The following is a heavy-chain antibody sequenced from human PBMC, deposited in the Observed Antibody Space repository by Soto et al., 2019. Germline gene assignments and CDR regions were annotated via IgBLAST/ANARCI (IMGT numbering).Heavy chain of an antibody. CDR1: GFIFTTNS. J-gene: IGHJ4*02. CDR3: ARDPPHGGTSSWDADS. CDR2: ISSSGTFK. D-gene: IGHD2-15*01. Sequence: PGGSLRLSCEASGFIFTTNSMNWVRQVPGKGLQWLSSISSSGTFKSYGDSVKGRFTISRDNAKNSLFPQMNNLSGEDTGLYYCARDPPHGGTSSWDADSWGPGTLVTVSS. V-gene: IGHV3-21*01.